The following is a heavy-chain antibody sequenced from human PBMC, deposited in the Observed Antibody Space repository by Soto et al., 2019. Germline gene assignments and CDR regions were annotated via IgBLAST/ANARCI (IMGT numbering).Heavy chain of an antibody. CDR2: IIPILGIA. V-gene: IGHV1-69*04. Sequence: SVKVSCKASGGTFSSYTISWVRQAPGQGLEWMGRIIPILGIANYAQKFQGRVTITADKSTSTAYMELSSLRSEDTAVYYCARDRMVRGVIGYYYHLDVWGKGTTVTVSS. CDR3: ARDRMVRGVIGYYYHLDV. J-gene: IGHJ6*03. D-gene: IGHD3-10*01. CDR1: GGTFSSYT.